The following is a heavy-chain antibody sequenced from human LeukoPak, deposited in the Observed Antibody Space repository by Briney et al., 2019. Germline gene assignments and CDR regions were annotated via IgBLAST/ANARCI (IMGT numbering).Heavy chain of an antibody. Sequence: SETLSLTCTVSGGSIGSSSYYWGWIRQPPGKGLEWIGSIYYSGSTYYNPSLKSRVTISVDTSKNQFSLKLSSVTAADTAVYYCARDGTKYDILTGYLIWGGATFDYWGQGTLVTVSS. D-gene: IGHD3-9*01. CDR1: GGSIGSSSYY. CDR3: ARDGTKYDILTGYLIWGGATFDY. V-gene: IGHV4-39*07. J-gene: IGHJ4*02. CDR2: IYYSGST.